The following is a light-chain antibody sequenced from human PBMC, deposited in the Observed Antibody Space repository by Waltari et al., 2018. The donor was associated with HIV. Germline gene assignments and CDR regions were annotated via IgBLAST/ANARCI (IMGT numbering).Light chain of an antibody. V-gene: IGLV7-46*01. CDR2: DLN. CDR1: TRAVTSGHH. CDR3: LLSYAGARPVV. Sequence: QAVVTQEPSLTVSPGGTVTLTCGSSTRAVTSGHHPYWFQQKTGQAPKTRIYDLNNKHSWTPARFSGSLLGGKAALTLSGAQPEDEAKYYCLLSYAGARPVVFGGGTKLTVL. J-gene: IGLJ2*01.